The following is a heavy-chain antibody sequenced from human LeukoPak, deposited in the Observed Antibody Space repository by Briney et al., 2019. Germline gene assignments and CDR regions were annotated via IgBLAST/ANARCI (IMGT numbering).Heavy chain of an antibody. Sequence: GASVTVSCTASGYTFTSYGISWVRQAPGQGLEWMGGIIPIFGTANYAQKFQGRVTITADESTSTAYMELSSLRSEDTAVYYCARDRTPREYYYDSSGEYYFDYWGQGTLVTVSS. CDR3: ARDRTPREYYYDSSGEYYFDY. J-gene: IGHJ4*02. D-gene: IGHD3-22*01. V-gene: IGHV1-69*13. CDR1: GYTFTSYG. CDR2: IIPIFGTA.